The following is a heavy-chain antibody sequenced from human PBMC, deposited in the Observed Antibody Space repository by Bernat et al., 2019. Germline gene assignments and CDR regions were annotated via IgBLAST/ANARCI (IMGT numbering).Heavy chain of an antibody. CDR1: GGSISSSSYY. V-gene: IGHV4-39*01. Sequence: QLQLQESGPGLVKPSETLSLTCTVSGGSISSSSYYWGWIRQPPGKGLEWIGSIYYSGSTYYNPSLKSRVTISVDTSKNQFSLKLSSVTAADTAVYYCANLGYSSGWFDDWGQGTLVTVSS. CDR2: IYYSGST. CDR3: ANLGYSSGWFDD. D-gene: IGHD6-19*01. J-gene: IGHJ4*02.